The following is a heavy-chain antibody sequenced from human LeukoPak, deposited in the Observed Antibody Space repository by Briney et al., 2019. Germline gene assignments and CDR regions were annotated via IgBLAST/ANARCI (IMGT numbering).Heavy chain of an antibody. D-gene: IGHD6-19*01. CDR3: ARVRAVAGSDY. J-gene: IGHJ4*02. Sequence: SETLSLTCTVSGVSLSTSTYYWGWLRQPPGKGLEWIGSMYVSGNTYYNPSLKSRVIISVDTSKNQFSLRLTSLTAADTAVYHCARVRAVAGSDYWGQGTLVSVSS. CDR1: GVSLSTSTYY. V-gene: IGHV4-39*07. CDR2: MYVSGNT.